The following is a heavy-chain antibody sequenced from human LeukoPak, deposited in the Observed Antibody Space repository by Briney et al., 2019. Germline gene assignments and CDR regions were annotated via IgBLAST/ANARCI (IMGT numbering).Heavy chain of an antibody. D-gene: IGHD6-19*01. CDR3: ARGRTRTGYSSGWYHDY. J-gene: IGHJ4*02. CDR1: GYSFTTYA. CDR2: INPNSGGT. V-gene: IGHV1-2*02. Sequence: ASVKVSCKASGYSFTTYALHWVRQAPGQRPEWMGWINPNSGGTNYAQKFQGRVTMTRDTSISTAYMELSRLRSDDTAVYYCARGRTRTGYSSGWYHDYWGQGTLVTVSS.